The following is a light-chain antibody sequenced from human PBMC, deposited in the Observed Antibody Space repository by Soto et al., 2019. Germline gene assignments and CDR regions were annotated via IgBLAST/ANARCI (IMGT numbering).Light chain of an antibody. Sequence: DIQMNQSPSSLSASVGDRVTITCRTSQGISNYLALYQQKPGKVPKLLIYAASTLQSGVPFRFSGSGSGTDFTLTISSLQPEDVATYFCQYYNSAPFTFGPGTKVDI. J-gene: IGKJ3*01. CDR2: AAS. V-gene: IGKV1-27*01. CDR1: QGISNY. CDR3: QYYNSAPFT.